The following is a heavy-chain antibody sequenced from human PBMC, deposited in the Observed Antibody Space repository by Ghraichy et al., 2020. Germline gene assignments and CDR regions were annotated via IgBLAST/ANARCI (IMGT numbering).Heavy chain of an antibody. CDR1: GGSFSGYY. V-gene: IGHV4-34*01. D-gene: IGHD5-18*01. CDR2: INHSGST. Sequence: SQTLSLTCAVYGGSFSGYYWSWIRQPPGKGLEWIGEINHSGSTNYNPSLKSRVTISVDTSKNQFSPKLSSVTAADTAVYYCARGGYLYWFDPWGQGTLVTVSS. J-gene: IGHJ5*02. CDR3: ARGGYLYWFDP.